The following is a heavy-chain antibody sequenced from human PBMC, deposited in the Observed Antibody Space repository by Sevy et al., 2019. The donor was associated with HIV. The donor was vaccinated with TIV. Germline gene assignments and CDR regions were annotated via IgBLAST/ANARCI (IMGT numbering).Heavy chain of an antibody. J-gene: IGHJ4*02. CDR1: GYTLNEFA. CDR2: FDPEDGET. CDR3: AITREYYSDNSGYFDY. Sequence: ASVKVSCKISGYTLNEFAMHWVRQAPGKGLQWMGTFDPEDGETIYPQKFQGRFAMTEDPSTDTAYMELSSLRSDDTAVYYCAITREYYSDNSGYFDYWGQGTLVTVSS. V-gene: IGHV1-24*01. D-gene: IGHD3-22*01.